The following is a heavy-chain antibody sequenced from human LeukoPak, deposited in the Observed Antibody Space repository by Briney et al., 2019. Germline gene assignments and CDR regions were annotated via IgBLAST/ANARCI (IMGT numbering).Heavy chain of an antibody. CDR1: GFSLNTHGAG. V-gene: IGHV2-5*02. D-gene: IGHD3-10*01. J-gene: IGHJ4*02. Sequence: SGPALVKPTQTLTLTCTFSGFSLNTHGAGVGWIRQPPGKALECLALIYWDDSKRYSPSVGSRLAITRDTSKNQVVLTMTNMDPVDTATYFCAHSHSDAGSYLLRPFDYWGQGTLVTVSS. CDR3: AHSHSDAGSYLLRPFDY. CDR2: IYWDDSK.